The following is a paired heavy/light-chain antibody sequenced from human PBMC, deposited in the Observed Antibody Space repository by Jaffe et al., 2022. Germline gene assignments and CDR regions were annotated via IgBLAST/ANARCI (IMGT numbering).Heavy chain of an antibody. CDR1: GFTFSSYG. Sequence: QVQLVESGGGVVQPGGSLRLSCAASGFTFSSYGMHWVRQAPGKGLEWVAFIRYDGSNKYYADSVKGRFTISRDNSKNTLYLQMNSLRAEDTAVYYCAASWPITMIVRGAFDIWGQGTMVTVSS. CDR3: AASWPITMIVRGAFDI. V-gene: IGHV3-30*02. J-gene: IGHJ3*02. CDR2: IRYDGSNK. D-gene: IGHD3-22*01.
Light chain of an antibody. CDR3: QQYYSYPPST. Sequence: AIRMTQSPSSLSASTGDRVTITCRASQGISSYLAWYQQKPGKAPKLLIYAASTLQSGVPSRFSGSGSGTDFTLTISCLQSEDFATYYCQQYYSYPPSTFGQGTKVEIK. J-gene: IGKJ1*01. V-gene: IGKV1-8*01. CDR1: QGISSY. CDR2: AAS.